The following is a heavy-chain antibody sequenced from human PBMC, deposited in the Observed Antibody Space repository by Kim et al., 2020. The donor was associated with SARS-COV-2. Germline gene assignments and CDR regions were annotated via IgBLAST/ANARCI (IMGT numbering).Heavy chain of an antibody. CDR1: GFTFSSYG. Sequence: GGSLRLSCAASGFTFSSYGMHWARQAPGKGLECVVVISYDGSNKYYADSVKGRFTISRDNYKNTPYLQMNSLRAEDTAVNYCAKAAEGDFDYWGQGTLV. CDR2: ISYDGSNK. D-gene: IGHD6-13*01. J-gene: IGHJ4*02. V-gene: IGHV3-30*18. CDR3: AKAAEGDFDY.